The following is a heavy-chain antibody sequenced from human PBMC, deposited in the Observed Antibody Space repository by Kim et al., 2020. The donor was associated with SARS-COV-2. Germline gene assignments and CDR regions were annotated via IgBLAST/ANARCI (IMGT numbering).Heavy chain of an antibody. CDR2: ISFHNGNT. V-gene: IGHV1-18*01. J-gene: IGHJ4*02. D-gene: IGHD3-10*01. Sequence: SWVRQAPGRGLEWMGWISFHNGNTHYAQKLQGRVTMTADTSTSTAYMELRSLRSDDTAVYYCARDHAVPKYYYGSGSYYPPLDFLGQGILGT. CDR3: ARDHAVPKYYYGSGSYYPPLDF.